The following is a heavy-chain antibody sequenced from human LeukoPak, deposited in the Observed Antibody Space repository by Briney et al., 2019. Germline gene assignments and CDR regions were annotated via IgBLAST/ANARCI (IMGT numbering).Heavy chain of an antibody. CDR1: GYTFTGYY. D-gene: IGHD3-22*01. V-gene: IGHV1-2*02. Sequence: ASVKVSCKASGYTFTGYYMHWVRQAPGQGLEWMGWINPNSGGTNYAQKFQGGVTMTRDTSISTAYMELSRLRSDDTAVYYCARGDSSGYYRKGPFDIWGQGTMVTVSS. CDR2: INPNSGGT. CDR3: ARGDSSGYYRKGPFDI. J-gene: IGHJ3*02.